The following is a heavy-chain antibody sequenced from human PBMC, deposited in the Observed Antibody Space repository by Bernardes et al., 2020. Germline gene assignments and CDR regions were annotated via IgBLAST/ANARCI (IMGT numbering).Heavy chain of an antibody. CDR2: ISYDGSNK. D-gene: IGHD3-16*02. J-gene: IGHJ4*02. CDR1: GFTFSSYG. V-gene: IGHV3-30*18. Sequence: GGSLRLSCAASGFTFSSYGMHWVRQAPGKGLEWVAVISYDGSNKYYADSVKGRFTISRDNSKNTLYLQMNSLRAEDTAVYYCAKDPGAPIVLDYWGQGTLVTVSS. CDR3: AKDPGAPIVLDY.